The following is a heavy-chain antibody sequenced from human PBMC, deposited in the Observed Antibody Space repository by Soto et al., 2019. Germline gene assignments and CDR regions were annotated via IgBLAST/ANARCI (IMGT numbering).Heavy chain of an antibody. J-gene: IGHJ5*02. Sequence: SETLSLTCAVSSGSISSSNWWSWVRQPPGKGLEWIGEIYHSGSTNYNPSLKSRVTISVDKSKNQFSLKLSSVTAADTAVYYCARVTLWFGESTNWFDPWGQGTLVTVSS. CDR3: ARVTLWFGESTNWFDP. CDR1: SGSISSSNW. D-gene: IGHD3-10*01. CDR2: IYHSGST. V-gene: IGHV4-4*02.